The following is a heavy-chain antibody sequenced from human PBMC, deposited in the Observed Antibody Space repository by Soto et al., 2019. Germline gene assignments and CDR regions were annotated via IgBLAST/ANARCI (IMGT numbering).Heavy chain of an antibody. CDR3: AKAQGVATIKSNFDY. Sequence: EVQLLESGGGLVQPGGSLRLSCVVSGLTSRSHAMSWVRQAPGQGLEWVAGISGGGYTAYYPDSVRGRFTISRDNSKNTVYLPIDNLRADDTAVYYFAKAQGVATIKSNFDYWGQGTLVTVSS. CDR1: GLTSRSHA. J-gene: IGHJ4*02. D-gene: IGHD5-12*01. CDR2: ISGGGYTA. V-gene: IGHV3-23*01.